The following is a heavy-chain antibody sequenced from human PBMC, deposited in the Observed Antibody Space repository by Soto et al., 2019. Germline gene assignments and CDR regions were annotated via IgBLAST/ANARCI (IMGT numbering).Heavy chain of an antibody. D-gene: IGHD1-26*01. V-gene: IGHV3-30*18. CDR3: AKDRPSGSRPYYYGMDV. CDR1: GFTFSSYG. J-gene: IGHJ6*02. CDR2: ISYDGSNK. Sequence: PGGSLRLSCAASGFTFSSYGMHWVRQAPGKGLEWVAVISYDGSNKYYADSVKGRFTISRDNSKNTLYLQMNSLRAEDTAVYYCAKDRPSGSRPYYYGMDVWGQGTTVTVSS.